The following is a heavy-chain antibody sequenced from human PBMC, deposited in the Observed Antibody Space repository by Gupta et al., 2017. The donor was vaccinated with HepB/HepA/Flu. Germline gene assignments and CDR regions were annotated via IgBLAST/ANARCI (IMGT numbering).Heavy chain of an antibody. D-gene: IGHD3-3*02. J-gene: IGHJ4*02. CDR2: IKQDGSEK. CDR1: GFTFRNSW. CDR3: ARGTFADY. Sequence: EVQLVESGGGLVQPGGSLRLSCAASGFTFRNSWMTWVRQAPGKGLEWVANIKQDGSEKYYVDSVKGRFTISRDNAKNSLYLEMNSLRAEDTAIYYCARGTFADYWGQGALVTVSS. V-gene: IGHV3-7*01.